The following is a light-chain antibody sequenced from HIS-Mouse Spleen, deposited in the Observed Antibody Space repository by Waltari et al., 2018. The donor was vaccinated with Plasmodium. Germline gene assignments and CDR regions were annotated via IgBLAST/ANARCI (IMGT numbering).Light chain of an antibody. CDR3: QQRSNWPRVLT. CDR2: DAS. Sequence: EIVLTQSPATLSLSPGERVTLSCRASQSVSSYLAWYQQKPGQAPRLLIYDASNRATGIPARFSGSGSGTDFTLTINSLEPEDFAVYYCQQRSNWPRVLTFGGGTKVEIK. V-gene: IGKV3-11*01. J-gene: IGKJ4*01. CDR1: QSVSSY.